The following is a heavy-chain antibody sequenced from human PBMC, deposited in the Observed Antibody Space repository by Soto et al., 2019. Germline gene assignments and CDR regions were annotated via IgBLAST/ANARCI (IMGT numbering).Heavy chain of an antibody. D-gene: IGHD3-10*01. CDR1: GFTFSSYW. V-gene: IGHV3-74*01. J-gene: IGHJ4*02. Sequence: EVQLVESGGGLVQPGESLRLSCAASGFTFSSYWMHWVRQAPGKGLVWVARVNGGGSSTSYADSVKGRFTISRDNAKKTLYLQMSSLRADDSAVYFCARGSKDSYPGSRIFDFWGRGTLVTVSS. CDR2: VNGGGSST. CDR3: ARGSKDSYPGSRIFDF.